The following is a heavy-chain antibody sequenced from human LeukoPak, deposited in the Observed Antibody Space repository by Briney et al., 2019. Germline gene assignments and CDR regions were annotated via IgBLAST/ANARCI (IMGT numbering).Heavy chain of an antibody. D-gene: IGHD3-3*01. J-gene: IGHJ6*02. CDR3: AKDDPFWSGYYYYGMDV. V-gene: IGHV3-23*01. CDR1: GFTFSSYA. Sequence: GGSLRLSCAASGFTFSSYAMSWVRQAPGKGLEWVSAISGSGGSTYYADSVKGRFTISRDNSKNTLYLQVNSLRAEDTAVYYCAKDDPFWSGYYYYGMDVWGQGTTVTVSS. CDR2: ISGSGGST.